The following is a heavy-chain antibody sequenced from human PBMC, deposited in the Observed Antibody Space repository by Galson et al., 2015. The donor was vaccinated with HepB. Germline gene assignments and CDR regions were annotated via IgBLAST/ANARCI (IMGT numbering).Heavy chain of an antibody. D-gene: IGHD2-2*01. CDR1: GGSFSGYY. CDR2: INHSGST. CDR3: ATIGYRSSTSCIRNWFDP. J-gene: IGHJ5*02. V-gene: IGHV4-34*01. Sequence: ETLSLTCAVYGGSFSGYYWSWIRQPPGKGLEWIGEINHSGSTNYNPSLKSRVTISVDTSKNQFSLKLSSVTAADTAVYYCATIGYRSSTSCIRNWFDPWGQGTLVTVSS.